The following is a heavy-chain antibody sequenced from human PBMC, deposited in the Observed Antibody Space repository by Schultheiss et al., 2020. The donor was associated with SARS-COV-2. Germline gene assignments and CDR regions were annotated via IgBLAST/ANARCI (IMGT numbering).Heavy chain of an antibody. J-gene: IGHJ6*03. Sequence: GESLKISCAASGFTFSSYDMHWVRQATGKGLEWVSAIGTAGDTYYPGSVKGRFTISRENAKNSLYLQMNSLRAGDTAVYYCARVRYSSSRGSDYYYMDVWGKGTTVTVSS. V-gene: IGHV3-13*01. CDR3: ARVRYSSSRGSDYYYMDV. CDR1: GFTFSSYD. CDR2: IGTAGDT. D-gene: IGHD6-6*01.